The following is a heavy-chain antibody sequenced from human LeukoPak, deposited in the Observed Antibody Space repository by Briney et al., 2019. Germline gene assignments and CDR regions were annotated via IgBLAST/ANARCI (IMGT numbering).Heavy chain of an antibody. CDR1: GFTFSSYA. CDR2: ISGSGGST. D-gene: IGHD3-22*01. Sequence: GGSLRLSCAASGFTFSSYAMSWVRQAPGKGLEWVSAISGSGGSTYYADSVKGRFTISRDNSKNTLYLQMNSLRAEDTAVYYCAKDFYPTYDSSLHLFDYWGQGTLVTVSS. V-gene: IGHV3-23*01. J-gene: IGHJ4*02. CDR3: AKDFYPTYDSSLHLFDY.